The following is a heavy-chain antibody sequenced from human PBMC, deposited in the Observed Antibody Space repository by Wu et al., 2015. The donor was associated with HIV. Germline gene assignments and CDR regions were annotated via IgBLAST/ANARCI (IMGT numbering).Heavy chain of an antibody. CDR1: GGTFSSYA. D-gene: IGHD2-15*01. V-gene: IGHV1-46*01. CDR2: INTSAGVT. Sequence: QVQLVQSGAEVKKPGSSVKVSCKASGGTFSSYAISWVRQAPGQGLEWMGIINTSAGVTTYAQKFQGRVTMTTDTSTSTVYMELSSLKSEDTAVYYCARLSRGPLTVAWMDVWGKGTTVTVSS. J-gene: IGHJ6*04. CDR3: ARLSRGPLTVAWMDV.